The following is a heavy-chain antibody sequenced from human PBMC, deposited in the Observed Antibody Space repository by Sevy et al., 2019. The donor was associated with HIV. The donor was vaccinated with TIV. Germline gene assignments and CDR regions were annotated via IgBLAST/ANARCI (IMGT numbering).Heavy chain of an antibody. CDR2: IRSKTGGGTT. D-gene: IGHD3-22*01. CDR1: GFSFSNAW. J-gene: IGHJ4*02. V-gene: IGHV3-15*01. CDR3: TTDHRRDGIVVVPFEY. Sequence: GGSLRLSCAASGFSFSNAWMSWVRQAPGKGLEWVGRIRSKTGGGTTDFAAFAKGKFTISRDDSKDTLNLQMNSLKTEDTAVYYCTTDHRRDGIVVVPFEYWGQGTLVTVSS.